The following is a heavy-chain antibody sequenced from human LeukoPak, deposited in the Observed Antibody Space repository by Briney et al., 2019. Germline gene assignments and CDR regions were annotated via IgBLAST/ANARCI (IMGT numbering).Heavy chain of an antibody. CDR1: GYTFTSYG. CDR2: ISAYNGNT. J-gene: IGHJ4*02. V-gene: IGHV1-18*01. CDR3: ARDRSPSVIAVAGH. Sequence: ASVKVFCKASGYTFTSYGISWVRQAPGQGLEWMGWISAYNGNTNYAQKLQGRVTMTTDTSTSTAYMELRSLRSDDTAVYYCARDRSPSVIAVAGHWGQGTLVTVSS. D-gene: IGHD6-19*01.